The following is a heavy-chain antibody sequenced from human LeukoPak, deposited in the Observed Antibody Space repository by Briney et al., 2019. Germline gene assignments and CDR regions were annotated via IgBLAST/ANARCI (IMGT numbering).Heavy chain of an antibody. CDR1: GYTFTSYG. D-gene: IGHD3-10*01. V-gene: IGHV1-18*01. Sequence: ASVKVSCKASGYTFTSYGISWVRQAPGQGLEWMGWISAYNGNTKYAQKLQGRVTMTTDTSTSTAYMELRSLRSDDTAVYYCARRFDYYGSGSYYIDYYYYMDVWGKGTTVTVSS. CDR2: ISAYNGNT. J-gene: IGHJ6*03. CDR3: ARRFDYYGSGSYYIDYYYYMDV.